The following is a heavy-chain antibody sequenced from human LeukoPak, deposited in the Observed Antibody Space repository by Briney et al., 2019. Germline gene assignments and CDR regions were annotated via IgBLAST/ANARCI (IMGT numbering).Heavy chain of an antibody. CDR3: TREVHRVFSPGPFDP. V-gene: IGHV3-49*04. Sequence: PGGSLRLSCAGSGFSLSPSWMNWVCQAPGKGLEWVGFIRSETYGGTTEYAASVKGRFTVSRDDSKSIAYLQMNSLKTEDTAVYYCTREVHRVFSPGPFDPWGQGTLVTVSS. J-gene: IGHJ5*02. D-gene: IGHD2-8*01. CDR2: IRSETYGGTT. CDR1: GFSLSPSW.